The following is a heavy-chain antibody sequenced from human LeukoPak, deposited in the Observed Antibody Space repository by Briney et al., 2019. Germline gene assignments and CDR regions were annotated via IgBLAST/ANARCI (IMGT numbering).Heavy chain of an antibody. V-gene: IGHV4-59*11. J-gene: IGHJ4*02. CDR1: GGSISSHY. CDR2: IYYSGST. D-gene: IGHD2-8*02. Sequence: SETLSLTCTVSGGSISSHYWSWIRQPPGKGLEWIGYIYYSGSTNYNPSLKSRVTISVDTSKSQFSLKLSSVTAADTAVYYCARDYPVLGFDYWGQGTLVTVSS. CDR3: ARDYPVLGFDY.